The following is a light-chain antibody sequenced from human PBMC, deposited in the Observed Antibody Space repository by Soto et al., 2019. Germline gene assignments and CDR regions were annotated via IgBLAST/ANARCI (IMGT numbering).Light chain of an antibody. CDR3: SSYTSSSTYV. V-gene: IGLV2-14*01. CDR2: DVS. J-gene: IGLJ1*01. CDR1: SSDVGGYNF. Sequence: QSALTQPAPVSGSPGQSITISCTGTSSDVGGYNFVSWYQQPPGKAPKLMIYDVSNRPSGVSNRFSGSKSGNTASLTISGLQAEDEADYYCSSYTSSSTYVFGTGTKLTVL.